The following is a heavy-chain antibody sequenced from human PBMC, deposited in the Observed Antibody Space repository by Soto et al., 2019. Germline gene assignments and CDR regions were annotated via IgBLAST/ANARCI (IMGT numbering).Heavy chain of an antibody. CDR3: ARGGLSARRDI. D-gene: IGHD6-6*01. Sequence: QVQLVASGGGVVQPGRSLRLSCAASGFTFSSNAMHWVRQTPGKGLEWVAIIWYDGSNKYYADSVKGRFTISRDNSKNMLYLQMNSLRAEDTAVYYCARGGLSARRDIWGQGTLVTFSS. J-gene: IGHJ1*01. CDR1: GFTFSSNA. V-gene: IGHV3-33*01. CDR2: IWYDGSNK.